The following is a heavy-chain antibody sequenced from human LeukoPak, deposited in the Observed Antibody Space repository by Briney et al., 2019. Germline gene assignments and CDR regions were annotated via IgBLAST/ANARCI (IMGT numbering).Heavy chain of an antibody. D-gene: IGHD6-19*01. Sequence: SETLSLTCTVSGGSISSYYWSWIRQPPGKGLEWIGYIYYSGSTNYNPSLESRVTISVDTSKNQFSLKLSSVTAADTAVYYCARVWLASDAFGIWGQGTMVTVSS. CDR1: GGSISSYY. V-gene: IGHV4-59*01. CDR3: ARVWLASDAFGI. J-gene: IGHJ3*02. CDR2: IYYSGST.